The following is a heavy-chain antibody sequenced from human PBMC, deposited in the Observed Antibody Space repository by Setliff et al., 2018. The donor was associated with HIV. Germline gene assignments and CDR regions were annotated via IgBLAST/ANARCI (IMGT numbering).Heavy chain of an antibody. CDR3: AREIWGQVAHVPCGMDV. J-gene: IGHJ6*02. CDR1: GDSISTDY. Sequence: PSETLSLTCTVSGDSISTDYWTWIRQPPGKGLEWIGYIYNSASTSYNPSLKSRVTISVDTSKNQFSLKVRYVTAADTAIYYCAREIWGQVAHVPCGMDVWGQGTTVTVSS. V-gene: IGHV4-59*12. D-gene: IGHD5-12*01. CDR2: IYNSAST.